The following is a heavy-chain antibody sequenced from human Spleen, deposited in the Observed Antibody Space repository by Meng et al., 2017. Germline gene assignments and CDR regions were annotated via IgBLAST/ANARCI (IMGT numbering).Heavy chain of an antibody. CDR2: IYTGGST. CDR3: ARDNPTTSGGMDV. CDR1: GGSISGYY. J-gene: IGHJ6*02. Sequence: SETLSLTCTVSGGSISGYYWSWIRQPAGKGLEWIGRIYTGGSTNYNPSLKSRVTMSVDTSKNQFSLKLSSVTAADTAVYYCARDNPTTSGGMDVWGQGTTVTVSS. V-gene: IGHV4-4*07. D-gene: IGHD1-26*01.